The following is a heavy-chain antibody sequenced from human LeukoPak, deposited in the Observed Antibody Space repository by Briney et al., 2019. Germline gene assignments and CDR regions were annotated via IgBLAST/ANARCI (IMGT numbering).Heavy chain of an antibody. CDR2: ISYDGSNK. CDR3: AEGSYLDY. CDR1: GFTFSSYG. Sequence: GGSLRLSCVASGFTFSSYGMHWVRQVPGKGLEWVAVISYDGSNKYYADSVKGRFTISRHNSKNTLYLQMNSLRAEDTAVYYCAEGSYLDYWGQGTLVTVSS. J-gene: IGHJ4*02. V-gene: IGHV3-30*18.